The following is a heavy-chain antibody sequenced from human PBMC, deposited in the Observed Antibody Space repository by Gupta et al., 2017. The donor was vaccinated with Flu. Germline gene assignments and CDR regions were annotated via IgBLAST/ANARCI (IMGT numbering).Heavy chain of an antibody. V-gene: IGHV3-48*01. CDR3: ARGAVTIFGVAE. Sequence: ISYINTNSGTQYYADSVRGRFTISRDNAKNSLYLQMNSLRAGDTAVYDCARGAVTIFGVAEWGQGTLVTVSS. J-gene: IGHJ4*02. CDR2: INTNSGTQ. D-gene: IGHD3-3*01.